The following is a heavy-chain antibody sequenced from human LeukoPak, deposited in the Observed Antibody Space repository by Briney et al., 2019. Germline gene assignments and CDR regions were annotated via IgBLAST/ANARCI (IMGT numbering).Heavy chain of an antibody. V-gene: IGHV1-2*02. J-gene: IGHJ4*02. CDR2: INPSSGGT. CDR3: ARGRPDY. Sequence: ASVTVSCKASGYTMTGYYMNRLRQAPGQRPEWMGWINPSSGGTVYARKFQGRVTMTRDTSISTAYMELTGLTSDDTAIYYCARGRPDYWGQGTLVTVSS. CDR1: GYTMTGYY.